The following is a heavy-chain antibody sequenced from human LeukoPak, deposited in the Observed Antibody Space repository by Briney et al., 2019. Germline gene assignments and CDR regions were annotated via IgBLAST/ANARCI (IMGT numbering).Heavy chain of an antibody. J-gene: IGHJ1*01. Sequence: GGSLRLSCAASGFTFGSYGMSWVRQAPGKGLEWVSFITPNADRTSYADSVEGRFTISRDNPRNTLYMQMNSLRDGDTALYYCAIMHGYYDGSGYWVQWGQGTLVTVSS. CDR1: GFTFGSYG. V-gene: IGHV3-23*01. CDR2: ITPNADRT. CDR3: AIMHGYYDGSGYWVQ. D-gene: IGHD3-22*01.